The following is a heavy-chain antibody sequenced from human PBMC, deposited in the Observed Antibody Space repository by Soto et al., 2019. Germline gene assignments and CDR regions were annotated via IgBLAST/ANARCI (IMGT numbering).Heavy chain of an antibody. J-gene: IGHJ6*02. Sequence: QVQLVQSGAEVKKPGSSVKVSCKASGGTFSSYAISWVRQAPGQGLEWMGGIIPIFGTANYAQKFQGRVTITADESKNTAYIELSSRRSEDKAVYYCARGTLGGLGYYYGMDVWGQGTTVTVSS. CDR1: GGTFSSYA. CDR2: IIPIFGTA. V-gene: IGHV1-69*12. CDR3: ARGTLGGLGYYYGMDV. D-gene: IGHD1-26*01.